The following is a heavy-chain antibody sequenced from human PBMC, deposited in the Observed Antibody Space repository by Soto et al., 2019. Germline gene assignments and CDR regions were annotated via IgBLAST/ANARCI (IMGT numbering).Heavy chain of an antibody. CDR3: TTDTLGYYDSSGYYYFDY. V-gene: IGHV3-15*07. CDR1: GLTFSNAW. CDR2: IKSKTDGGTT. J-gene: IGHJ4*02. Sequence: GGSLRLSCAASGLTFSNAWMNWVRQAPGKGLEWVGRIKSKTDGGTTDYAAPVKGRFTISRDDSKNTLYLQMNSLKTEDTAVYYCTTDTLGYYDSSGYYYFDYWGQGTLVTVSS. D-gene: IGHD3-22*01.